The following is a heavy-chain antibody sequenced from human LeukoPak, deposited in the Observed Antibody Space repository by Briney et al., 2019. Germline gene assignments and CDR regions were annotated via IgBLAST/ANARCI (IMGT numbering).Heavy chain of an antibody. J-gene: IGHJ4*02. V-gene: IGHV3-66*04. CDR1: GFTVSSNY. CDR3: ARRGYGDYAPFDY. D-gene: IGHD4-17*01. CDR2: IYSGGST. Sequence: GGSLRLSCTASGFTVSSNYMTWVRQAPGKGLEWVSVIYSGGSTYYADSVKGRFTISRDNSKNTLYLQMNSLRAEDTAVYYCARRGYGDYAPFDYWGQGTLVTVSS.